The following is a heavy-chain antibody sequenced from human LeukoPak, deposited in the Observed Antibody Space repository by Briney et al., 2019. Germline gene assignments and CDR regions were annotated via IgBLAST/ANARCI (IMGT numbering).Heavy chain of an antibody. V-gene: IGHV3-11*04. Sequence: GGSLTLSCAASGFSLSDYYVNWLRQVPGKGLEWVSYIKSGSTIIFYAGSVKGRFSVSRDNANNSVHLQMTNLRDDDTAVYYCARVHNTVHWGQGVQVTVSS. J-gene: IGHJ4*02. CDR3: ARVHNTVH. CDR2: IKSGSTII. CDR1: GFSLSDYY. D-gene: IGHD4-11*01.